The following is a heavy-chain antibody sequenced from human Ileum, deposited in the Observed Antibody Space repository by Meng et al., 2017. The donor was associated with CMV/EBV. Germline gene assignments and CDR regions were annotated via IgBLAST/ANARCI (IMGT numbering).Heavy chain of an antibody. J-gene: IGHJ6*02. D-gene: IGHD6-19*01. Sequence: ASVKVSCKASGYTFTSYYMHWVRQAPGQGLEWMGIINPSGGSTSYAQKFQGRVTMTRDTSTSTVYMELSSLRSEDTAVYYCASEGSSGWALHYYYSYGMDVWGQGTPVTVSS. CDR3: ASEGSSGWALHYYYSYGMDV. CDR2: INPSGGST. CDR1: GYTFTSYY. V-gene: IGHV1-46*01.